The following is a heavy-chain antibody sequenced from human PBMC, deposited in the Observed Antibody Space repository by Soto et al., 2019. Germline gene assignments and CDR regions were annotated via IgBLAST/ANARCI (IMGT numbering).Heavy chain of an antibody. V-gene: IGHV4-34*01. J-gene: IGHJ4*02. CDR2: INHSGST. CDR1: GGSFSGYY. Sequence: SETLSLTCAVYGGSFSGYYWIRIRQPPGKGLEWIGEINHSGSTNYNPSLKSRVTISVDTSKNQFSLRLSSVTAADTAVYYCARGLPLGEQLVRGYYFDYWGQGTLVTVSS. CDR3: ARGLPLGEQLVRGYYFDY. D-gene: IGHD6-6*01.